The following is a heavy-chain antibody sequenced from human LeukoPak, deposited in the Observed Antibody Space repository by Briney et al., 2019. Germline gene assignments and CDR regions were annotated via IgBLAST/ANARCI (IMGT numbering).Heavy chain of an antibody. J-gene: IGHJ5*02. V-gene: IGHV3-23*01. D-gene: IGHD3-10*01. CDR1: GFTFSSYA. CDR2: ISGSGGST. CDR3: AKDQVRGVIHRILANWFDP. Sequence: PGGSLRLSCAASGFTFSSYAMSWVRQAPGKGLEWVSAISGSGGSTYYADSVKGRFTISRDNSKNTLYLQMNSLRAEDTAVYYCAKDQVRGVIHRILANWFDPWGQGTLVTVSS.